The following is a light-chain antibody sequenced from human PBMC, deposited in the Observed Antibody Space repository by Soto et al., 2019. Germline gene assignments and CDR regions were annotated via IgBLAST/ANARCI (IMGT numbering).Light chain of an antibody. J-gene: IGKJ4*01. Sequence: DIQLTQSPSIVSASVGDRVTITCRASPGISTFLAWYRHKPGKAPDLLVFSASTLETGVPSRFSGSGSETEFTLTISSLQPEDSATYYCQQLNTYPVTFGGGTKVEIK. CDR3: QQLNTYPVT. CDR1: PGISTF. V-gene: IGKV1-9*01. CDR2: SAS.